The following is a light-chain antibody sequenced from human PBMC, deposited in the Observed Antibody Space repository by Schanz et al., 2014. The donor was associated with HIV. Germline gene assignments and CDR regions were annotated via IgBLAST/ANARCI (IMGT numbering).Light chain of an antibody. Sequence: DIQMTQSPSSLSASVGDRVTITCRASQSISSYLNWYQQKPGKAPKLLIYDASNLETGVPSRFSGSGSGTHFTLTITSLQFDDFATYYCQQSYSATPYTFGQGTRLEIK. V-gene: IGKV1-39*01. CDR1: QSISSY. CDR2: DAS. J-gene: IGKJ2*01. CDR3: QQSYSATPYT.